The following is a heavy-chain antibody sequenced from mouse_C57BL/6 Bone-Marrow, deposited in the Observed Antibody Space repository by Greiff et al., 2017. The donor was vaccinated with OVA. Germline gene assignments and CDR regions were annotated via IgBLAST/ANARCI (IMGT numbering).Heavy chain of an antibody. D-gene: IGHD1-1*01. V-gene: IGHV1-69*01. Sequence: VQLQQPGAELVMPGASVKLSCKASGYTFTSYWMHWVKQRPGQGLEWIGEIDPSDSYTNYNQKFKGKSTLTVDKSSSTAYMQLSSLTSEDSAVYYCARFDYGSNLDYWGQGTTLTVSS. CDR1: GYTFTSYW. CDR3: ARFDYGSNLDY. CDR2: IDPSDSYT. J-gene: IGHJ2*01.